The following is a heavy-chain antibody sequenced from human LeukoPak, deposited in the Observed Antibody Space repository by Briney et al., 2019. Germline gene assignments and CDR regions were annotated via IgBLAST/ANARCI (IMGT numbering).Heavy chain of an antibody. CDR1: GYTFTSYD. CDR3: ARDRKHIVVVTAIYFDY. D-gene: IGHD2-21*02. CDR2: MNPNSGNT. Sequence: GASVKVSCKASGYTFTSYDINWVRQATGQGLEWMGWMNPNSGNTGYAQKFQGRVTITRNTSISTAYMELSSLRAEDTAVYYCARDRKHIVVVTAIYFDYWGQGTLVTVSS. V-gene: IGHV1-8*03. J-gene: IGHJ4*02.